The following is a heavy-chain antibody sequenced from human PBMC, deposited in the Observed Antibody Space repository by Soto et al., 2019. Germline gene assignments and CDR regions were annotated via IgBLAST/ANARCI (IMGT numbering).Heavy chain of an antibody. CDR1: GLTFGSHE. Sequence: GGSRSLSREASGLTFGSHEWNWVRQAPGKGLEWVSLISGTSNYMYYVDSVRGRFSISRDNAKNSLYLQMNSLRAEDTAVYFCARDTSSSYNYYYGMDVWGQGTTVTVSS. V-gene: IGHV3-21*06. CDR2: ISGTSNYM. CDR3: ARDTSSSYNYYYGMDV. D-gene: IGHD2-2*01. J-gene: IGHJ6*02.